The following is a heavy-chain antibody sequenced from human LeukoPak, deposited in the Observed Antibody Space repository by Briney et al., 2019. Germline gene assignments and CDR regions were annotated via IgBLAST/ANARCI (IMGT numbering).Heavy chain of an antibody. J-gene: IGHJ4*02. Sequence: PSETLSLTCTVSGGSISSYYWSWVRQAPGKGLEWVSAISGSGGSTYYADSVKGRFTISRDNSKNTLYLQMNSLRAEDTAVYYCAKAYYNWNLFDYWGQGTLVTVSS. CDR3: AKAYYNWNLFDY. D-gene: IGHD1-7*01. CDR2: ISGSGGST. V-gene: IGHV3-23*01. CDR1: GGSISSYY.